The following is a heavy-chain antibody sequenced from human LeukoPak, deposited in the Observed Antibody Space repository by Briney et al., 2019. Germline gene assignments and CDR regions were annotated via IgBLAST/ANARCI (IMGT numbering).Heavy chain of an antibody. CDR2: INPSGGST. D-gene: IGHD3-9*01. V-gene: IGHV1-46*01. J-gene: IGHJ4*02. CDR1: GYTFTSYY. Sequence: ASVKVSCKASGYTFTSYYMHWVRQAPGQGLEWMGIINPSGGSTSYAQKFQGRVTMTRDTSTSTVYMELSSLRSEDTAVYYCARGGLRYFDWSSRGLDYWGQGTLVTVSS. CDR3: ARGGLRYFDWSSRGLDY.